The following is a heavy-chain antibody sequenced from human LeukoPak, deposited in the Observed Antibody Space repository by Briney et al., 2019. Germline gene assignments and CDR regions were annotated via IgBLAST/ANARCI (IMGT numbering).Heavy chain of an antibody. CDR3: ARGGSQLDYYDSSGYPLDY. V-gene: IGHV4-39*07. CDR1: GGSISSPSYY. CDR2: MYYSGST. Sequence: SETLSLTCTVSGGSISSPSYYWGWIRQPPGKGLEWIGSMYYSGSTYYNPSLKSRVTISVDTSKNQFSLKLTSVTAADTAVYYCARGGSQLDYYDSSGYPLDYWGQGTLVTVSS. J-gene: IGHJ4*02. D-gene: IGHD3-22*01.